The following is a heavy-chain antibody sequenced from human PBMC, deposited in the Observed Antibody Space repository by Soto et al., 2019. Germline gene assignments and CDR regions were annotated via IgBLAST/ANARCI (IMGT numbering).Heavy chain of an antibody. D-gene: IGHD3-10*01. J-gene: IGHJ4*02. CDR1: GFTFTDYW. V-gene: IGHV5-51*01. CDR2: IFPDDSHI. Sequence: PGESLKISCKASGFTFTDYWIGWLRQMPGKGLEWMGIIFPDDSHIKYSTSFQGQVIISADRSITTAYLQMSSLKASDTAIYYCAKLPPRAQSLVRYYFDYWGQGTPVTVSS. CDR3: AKLPPRAQSLVRYYFDY.